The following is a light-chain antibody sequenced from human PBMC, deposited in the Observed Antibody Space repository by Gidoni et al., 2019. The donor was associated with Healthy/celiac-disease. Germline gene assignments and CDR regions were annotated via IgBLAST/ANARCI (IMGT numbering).Light chain of an antibody. Sequence: DIQMTQSPSSLSASAGDRVTITCQASQDISNYLNWYQQKPGKAPKLLIYDASNLETGVPSRFSGSGSGTDFTFTIRSLQPEDIATYYCQQYDNLPLTFGGGTKVEIK. CDR2: DAS. CDR1: QDISNY. J-gene: IGKJ4*01. CDR3: QQYDNLPLT. V-gene: IGKV1-33*01.